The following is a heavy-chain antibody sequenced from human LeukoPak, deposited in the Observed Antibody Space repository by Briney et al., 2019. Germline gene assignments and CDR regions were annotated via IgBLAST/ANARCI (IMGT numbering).Heavy chain of an antibody. CDR2: IIPIFGTA. CDR3: ARDRAPHSSSWYGYFDY. CDR1: GGTFSSHA. J-gene: IGHJ4*02. D-gene: IGHD6-13*01. Sequence: SVKVSCKASGGTFSSHAISWVRQAPGQGLEWMGGIIPIFGTANYAQKFQGRVTITTDESTSTAYIELSSLRSEDTAVYYCARDRAPHSSSWYGYFDYWGQGTLVTVSS. V-gene: IGHV1-69*05.